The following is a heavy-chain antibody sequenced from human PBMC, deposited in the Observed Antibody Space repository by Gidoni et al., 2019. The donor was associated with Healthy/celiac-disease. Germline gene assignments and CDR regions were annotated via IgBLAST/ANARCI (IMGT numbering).Heavy chain of an antibody. D-gene: IGHD3-22*01. CDR1: GFPVSSNY. CDR3: ARDSHYYDSSGYYSNWYFDL. J-gene: IGHJ2*01. CDR2: IYSGGST. V-gene: IGHV3-53*01. Sequence: EVQLVESGGGLIQPGGSLRLSCAASGFPVSSNYMSWVRQAPGKGLEWVSVIYSGGSTYYADSVKGRFTISRDNSKNTLYLQMNSLRAEDTAVYYCARDSHYYDSSGYYSNWYFDLWGRGTLVTVSS.